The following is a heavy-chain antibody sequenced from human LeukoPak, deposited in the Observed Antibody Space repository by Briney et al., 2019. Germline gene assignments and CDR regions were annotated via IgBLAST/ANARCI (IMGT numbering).Heavy chain of an antibody. CDR3: ARSYNSGSYYPYYFDY. V-gene: IGHV4-59*11. Sequence: SETLSLTCTVSGGFISSHFWSWVRQPPGKGPEWIGNVYYTGSTNYNPSLKSRITVSVDTSKNQFSLKLSSVTAADTAVYYCARSYNSGSYYPYYFDYWGQGTLVTVSS. D-gene: IGHD3-10*01. CDR1: GGFISSHF. CDR2: VYYTGST. J-gene: IGHJ4*02.